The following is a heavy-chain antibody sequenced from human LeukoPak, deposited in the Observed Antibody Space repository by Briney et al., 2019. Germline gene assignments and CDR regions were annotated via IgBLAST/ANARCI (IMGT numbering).Heavy chain of an antibody. V-gene: IGHV3-30*04. CDR1: GFTFSSYA. CDR2: ISYDGSNK. D-gene: IGHD1-7*01. CDR3: AKEGVSTGTRRGPGDY. Sequence: PGRSLRLSCAASGFTFSSYAMHWVRQAPGKGLEWVAVISYDGSNKYYADSVKGRFTISRDNSKNTLYLQMNSLRAEDTAVYYCAKEGVSTGTRRGPGDYWGQGTLVTVSS. J-gene: IGHJ4*02.